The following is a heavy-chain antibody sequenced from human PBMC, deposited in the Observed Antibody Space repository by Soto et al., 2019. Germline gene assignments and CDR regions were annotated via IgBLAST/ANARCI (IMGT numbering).Heavy chain of an antibody. CDR2: INSDGSST. CDR1: GFTFSSYW. CDR3: ARELLRSPYCFDP. Sequence: EVQLVESGGGLVQPGGSLRLSCAASGFTFSSYWMHWVRQAPGKGLVWVSRINSDGSSTSYADSVKGRFTISRDNANNTQYLQMNSLKAEDTDVYYCARELLRSPYCFDPWGQETLVTVSS. V-gene: IGHV3-74*01. D-gene: IGHD3-3*01. J-gene: IGHJ5*02.